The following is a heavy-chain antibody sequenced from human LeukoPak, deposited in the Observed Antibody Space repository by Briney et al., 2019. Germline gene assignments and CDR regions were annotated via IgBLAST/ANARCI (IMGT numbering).Heavy chain of an antibody. CDR2: ITSGSGST. V-gene: IGHV3-11*05. D-gene: IGHD3-16*01. CDR1: GFSISDYY. J-gene: IGHJ4*02. Sequence: GGSLRLSCDASGFSISDYYMSWIRQSPGKGLEWISYITSGSGSTKYADSVKGRFTISRDKAKNPVALQLNSLRAEDTAAYYCTKERRGTYYAFESWGQGTLVTVSS. CDR3: TKERRGTYYAFES.